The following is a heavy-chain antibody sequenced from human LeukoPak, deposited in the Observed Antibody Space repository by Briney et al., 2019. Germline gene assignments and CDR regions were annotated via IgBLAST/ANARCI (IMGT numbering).Heavy chain of an antibody. D-gene: IGHD3-22*01. Sequence: GGSLRLSCQASGFTSYMYAMSWVRQAPGKGLEWVASMCGTAGCTFYPDSVKGRFTISRDNSKNVLYLRMNSLTAEDTAIYYCAKDRPNFHENSGHYYRRDGDSWGQGTLVTVSS. J-gene: IGHJ5*01. CDR1: GFTSYMYA. CDR3: AKDRPNFHENSGHYYRRDGDS. V-gene: IGHV3-23*01. CDR2: MCGTAGCT.